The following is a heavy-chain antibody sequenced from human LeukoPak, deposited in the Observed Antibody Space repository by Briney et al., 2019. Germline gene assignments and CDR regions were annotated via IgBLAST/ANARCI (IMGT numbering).Heavy chain of an antibody. CDR2: AYYSGST. D-gene: IGHD1-26*01. V-gene: IGHV4-59*11. J-gene: IGHJ4*02. Sequence: SETLSLTCAVSGGSISYHYWSWIRKPPAQGLEWIGNAYYSGSTKYNPSLKSRVTISVDTSKNELSLTLSSVTAADTAMYYCAREKYGGSNDYWGQGILVTVSS. CDR1: GGSISYHY. CDR3: AREKYGGSNDY.